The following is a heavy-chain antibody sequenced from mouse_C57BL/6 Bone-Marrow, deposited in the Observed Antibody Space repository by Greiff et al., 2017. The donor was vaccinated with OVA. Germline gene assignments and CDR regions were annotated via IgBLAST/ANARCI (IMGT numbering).Heavy chain of an antibody. Sequence: EVKLMESGAELVRPGASVKLSCTASGFNIKDDYMHWVKQRPEQGLEWIGWIDPENGDTEYASKFQGKATITADKSSNTAYLQLSSLTSEDTAVYYCTSTTVVANYYAMDYWGQGTSVTVSS. D-gene: IGHD1-1*01. CDR1: GFNIKDDY. CDR3: TSTTVVANYYAMDY. V-gene: IGHV14-4*01. CDR2: IDPENGDT. J-gene: IGHJ4*01.